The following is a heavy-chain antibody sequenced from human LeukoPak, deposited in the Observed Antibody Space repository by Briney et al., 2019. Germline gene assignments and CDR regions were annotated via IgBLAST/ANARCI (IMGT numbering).Heavy chain of an antibody. J-gene: IGHJ4*01. CDR3: ARIGSGSHHFEY. Sequence: GGSLRLSCAASGFTFSFYGMNWVRQAPGKGLEWVSSISSSSTYIYYADSLKGRFTISRDNAKNSLYLQMNSLRAEDTAVYYCARIGSGSHHFEYWGLGTLVTVSS. CDR1: GFTFSFYG. CDR2: ISSSSTYI. V-gene: IGHV3-21*01. D-gene: IGHD3-10*01.